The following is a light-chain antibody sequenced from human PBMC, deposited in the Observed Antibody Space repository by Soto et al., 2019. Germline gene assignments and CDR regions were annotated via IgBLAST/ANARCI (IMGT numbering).Light chain of an antibody. CDR1: QSLLDSDDGNPY. V-gene: IGKV2-40*01. CDR3: MQRKEFPLT. CDR2: GCS. J-gene: IGKJ1*01. Sequence: DIVMTQTPLSLHVTPGEPASISCRSSQSLLDSDDGNPYFDWYLQKPGQSPQLLIYGCSYRSSVVPDRFSGSGSGTEFTLKIARVEAEAVGVFYCMQRKEFPLTFVQGTKVE.